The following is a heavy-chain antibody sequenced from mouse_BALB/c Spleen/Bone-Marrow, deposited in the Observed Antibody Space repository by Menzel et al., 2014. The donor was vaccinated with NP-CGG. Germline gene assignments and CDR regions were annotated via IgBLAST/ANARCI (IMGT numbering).Heavy chain of an antibody. Sequence: KQSGPELVKPGASVRISCKASGYTFTSYYIHWVKQRPGQGLEWIGWIYPGNVNTKYNEKFKDKATLTADKSSSTAYMQCSRLTSQDSEVSFCAGEGFVVPWFTHWGLGTLVTISA. J-gene: IGHJ3*01. V-gene: IGHV1S56*01. CDR1: GYTFTSYY. CDR2: IYPGNVNT. CDR3: AGEGFVVPWFTH. D-gene: IGHD1-1*01.